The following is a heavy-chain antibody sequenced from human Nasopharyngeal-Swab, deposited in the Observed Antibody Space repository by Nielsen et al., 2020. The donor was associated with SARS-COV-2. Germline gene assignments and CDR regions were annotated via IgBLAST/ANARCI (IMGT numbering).Heavy chain of an antibody. CDR1: GFTFSSYA. Sequence: GGSLRLSCAASGFTFSSYAMHWVRKAPGKGLEGVAVISYDGSNKYYADSVKGRFTISRDNSKNTLYLQMNSLRAEDTAVYYCARPSSGSYQSYFDYWGQGTLVTVSS. V-gene: IGHV3-30-3*01. CDR3: ARPSSGSYQSYFDY. J-gene: IGHJ4*02. CDR2: ISYDGSNK. D-gene: IGHD1-26*01.